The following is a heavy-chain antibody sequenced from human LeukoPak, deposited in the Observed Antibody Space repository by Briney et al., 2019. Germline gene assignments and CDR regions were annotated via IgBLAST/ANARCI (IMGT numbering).Heavy chain of an antibody. CDR3: ARDHSSSSWMDSLEI. D-gene: IGHD6-6*01. Sequence: SETLSLTCIISGGSIGPYYWSWIRQAAGKGPEWIGRIYTTGTADYNPSLKGRVFLSVDASKNQFSLKVTSVTAADTAVYYCARDHSSSSWMDSLEIWGPGTKVTVSS. CDR2: IYTTGTA. V-gene: IGHV4-4*07. J-gene: IGHJ3*02. CDR1: GGSIGPYY.